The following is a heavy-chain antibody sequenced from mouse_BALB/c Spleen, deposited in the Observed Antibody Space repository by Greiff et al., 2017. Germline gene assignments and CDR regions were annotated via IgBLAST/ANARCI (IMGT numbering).Heavy chain of an antibody. D-gene: IGHD2-3*01. J-gene: IGHJ4*01. CDR2: IDPANGNT. Sequence: VQLKESGAELVKPGASVKLSCTASGFNIKDTYMHWVKQRPEQGLEWIGRIDPANGNTKYDPKFQGKATITADTSSNTAYLQLSSLTSEDTAVYYCARSGYYLYYYAMDYWGQGTSVTVSS. CDR1: GFNIKDTY. CDR3: ARSGYYLYYYAMDY. V-gene: IGHV14-3*02.